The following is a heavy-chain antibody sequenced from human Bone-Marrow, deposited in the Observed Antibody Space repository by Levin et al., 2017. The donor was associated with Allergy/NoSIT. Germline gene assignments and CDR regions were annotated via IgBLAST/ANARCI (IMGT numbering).Heavy chain of an antibody. Sequence: ASVKVSCKASGYMFTSYGISWVRQAPGQGLEWMGWSSAYNGIRKSAQKFQGRLTMTIDTSTSSAYMELGSLRSDDTAVYYCARDLDYLDNSYYLHFDSWGQGTLVTVSS. CDR2: SSAYNGIR. CDR1: GYMFTSYG. J-gene: IGHJ4*02. V-gene: IGHV1-18*01. CDR3: ARDLDYLDNSYYLHFDS. D-gene: IGHD3-10*01.